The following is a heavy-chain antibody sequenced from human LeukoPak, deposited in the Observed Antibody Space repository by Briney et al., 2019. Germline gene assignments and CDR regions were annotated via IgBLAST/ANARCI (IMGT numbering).Heavy chain of an antibody. V-gene: IGHV3-11*01. CDR3: TRAVGLGPGAHFDQ. Sequence: KPGGSLRLSCAASGFSFSRYYMSWVRQTPGKALEWISYIPTSGISVQYADSARGRFTASRDDAKNSLHLQMDSLRVEDTAVYYCTRAVGLGPGAHFDQWGQGALVIVSS. CDR1: GFSFSRYY. D-gene: IGHD1-26*01. CDR2: IPTSGISV. J-gene: IGHJ4*02.